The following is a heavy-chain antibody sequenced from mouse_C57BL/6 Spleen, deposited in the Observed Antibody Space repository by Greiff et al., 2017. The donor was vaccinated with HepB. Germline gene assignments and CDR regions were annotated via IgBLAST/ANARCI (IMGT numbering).Heavy chain of an antibody. CDR2: IYPGDGDT. J-gene: IGHJ3*01. CDR3: AREYFTTVVADAY. V-gene: IGHV1-82*01. CDR1: GYAFSSSW. Sequence: VKLVESGPELVKPGASVKISCKASGYAFSSSWMNWVKQRPGKGLEWIGRIYPGDGDTNYNGKFKGKATLTADKSSSTAYMQLSSLTSEDSAVYFCAREYFTTVVADAYWGQGTLVTVSA. D-gene: IGHD1-1*01.